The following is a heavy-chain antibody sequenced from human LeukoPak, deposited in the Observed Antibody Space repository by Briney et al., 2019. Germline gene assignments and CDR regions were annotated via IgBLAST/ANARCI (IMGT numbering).Heavy chain of an antibody. CDR3: ARDSAAGDPFDY. D-gene: IGHD6-13*01. V-gene: IGHV4-4*07. Sequence: SETLSLTCTVSGGSISSYYWTWIRQPAGKGLELIGRIYTSGSTNYNPSLKSRVTISVDTSKNQFSLKLSSVTAADTAVYYCARDSAAGDPFDYWGQGTLVTVSS. CDR2: IYTSGST. CDR1: GGSISSYY. J-gene: IGHJ4*02.